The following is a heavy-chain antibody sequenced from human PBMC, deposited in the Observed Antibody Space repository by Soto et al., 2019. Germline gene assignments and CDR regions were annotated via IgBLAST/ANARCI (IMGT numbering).Heavy chain of an antibody. V-gene: IGHV1-2*04. Sequence: ASVKVSCKASGYTFTGYYMHWVRQAPGQGLEWMGWTNPNSGGTNYAQKFQGWVTMTRDTSISTAYMELSRLRSDDTAVYYCARGSAGDFWSGYYSSTYMDVWGKGTTVTVSS. J-gene: IGHJ6*03. CDR1: GYTFTGYY. CDR2: TNPNSGGT. CDR3: ARGSAGDFWSGYYSSTYMDV. D-gene: IGHD3-3*01.